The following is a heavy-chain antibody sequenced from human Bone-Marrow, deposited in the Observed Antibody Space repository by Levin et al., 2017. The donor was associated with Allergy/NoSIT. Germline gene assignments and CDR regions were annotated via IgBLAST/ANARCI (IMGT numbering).Heavy chain of an antibody. J-gene: IGHJ4*02. V-gene: IGHV1-2*02. D-gene: IGHD6-13*01. Sequence: VASVKVSCKASGYTFTGYYMHWVRQAPGQGLEWMGWINPNSGGTNYAQKFQGRVTMTRDTSISTAYMELSRLRSDDTAVYYCARVCAAARCYFDYWGQGTLVTVSS. CDR2: INPNSGGT. CDR1: GYTFTGYY. CDR3: ARVCAAARCYFDY.